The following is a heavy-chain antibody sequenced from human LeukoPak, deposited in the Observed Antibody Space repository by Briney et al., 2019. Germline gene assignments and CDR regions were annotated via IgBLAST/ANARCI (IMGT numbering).Heavy chain of an antibody. V-gene: IGHV3-7*01. CDR1: GFTFSSYW. J-gene: IGHJ4*02. D-gene: IGHD2-2*01. Sequence: GGSLRLSCAASGFTFSSYWTSWVRQAPGKGLEWVANIKQDGSEKYYVDSVKGRFTISRDNAKNSLYLQMNSLRAEDTAVYYCARDRPAAMPGFIDYWGQGTLVTVSS. CDR2: IKQDGSEK. CDR3: ARDRPAAMPGFIDY.